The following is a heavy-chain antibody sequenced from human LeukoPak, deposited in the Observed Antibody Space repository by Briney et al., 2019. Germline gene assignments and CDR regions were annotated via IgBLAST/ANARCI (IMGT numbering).Heavy chain of an antibody. CDR2: ISTYNGNT. CDR3: AMRKPYDSSGPFDY. D-gene: IGHD3-22*01. V-gene: IGHV1-18*01. J-gene: IGHJ4*02. CDR1: GYTFTSYG. Sequence: VSVKVSCKASGYTFTSYGISWVRQAPGQGLEWMGWISTYNGNTNYAQKFQGRVTMTTDTSASTAYMELSSLRSEDTAMYYCAMRKPYDSSGPFDYWGQGTLVTVSS.